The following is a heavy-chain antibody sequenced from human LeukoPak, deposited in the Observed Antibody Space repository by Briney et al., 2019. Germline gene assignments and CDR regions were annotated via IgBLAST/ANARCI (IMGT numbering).Heavy chain of an antibody. CDR1: GGSISSSSYY. V-gene: IGHV4-39*07. D-gene: IGHD3-22*01. CDR2: IYYSGST. J-gene: IGHJ5*02. Sequence: SETLSLTCTVSGGSISSSSYYWGWIRQPPGKGLEWIGSIYYSGSTYYNPSLKSRVTISVDTSKNQFSLKLSSVTAADTAVYYCARAKDAAKYYYDSSGYLNWFDPWGQGTLVTVSS. CDR3: ARAKDAAKYYYDSSGYLNWFDP.